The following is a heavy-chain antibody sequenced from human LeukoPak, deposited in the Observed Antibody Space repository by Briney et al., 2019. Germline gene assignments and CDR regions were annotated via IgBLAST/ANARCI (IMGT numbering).Heavy chain of an antibody. D-gene: IGHD2-15*01. Sequence: GGSLRLSCAASGFTVSSNYMSWVRQASGKGLEWVSGISGSGGSTHYADSVKDRFTISRDNSKNTLYLQMNSLRAEDTAVYYCAKETVVVVAATPDAFDIWGQGTMVTVSS. V-gene: IGHV3-23*01. CDR2: ISGSGGST. J-gene: IGHJ3*02. CDR1: GFTVSSNY. CDR3: AKETVVVVAATPDAFDI.